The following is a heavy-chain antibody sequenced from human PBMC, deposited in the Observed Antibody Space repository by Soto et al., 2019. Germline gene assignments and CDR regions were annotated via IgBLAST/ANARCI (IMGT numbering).Heavy chain of an antibody. J-gene: IGHJ5*02. V-gene: IGHV4-39*01. CDR3: ARHPSDFWFDP. CDR2: IYYSGST. D-gene: IGHD2-21*02. Sequence: SETLSLTCTVSGGSIISSSYFWVRIRQPPGKGLEWIGSIYYSGSTYYNPSLKSRVTVSVDTSKNQFSLKLSSVTAADTAVYYCARHPSDFWFDPWGQGTLVTVSS. CDR1: GGSIISSSYF.